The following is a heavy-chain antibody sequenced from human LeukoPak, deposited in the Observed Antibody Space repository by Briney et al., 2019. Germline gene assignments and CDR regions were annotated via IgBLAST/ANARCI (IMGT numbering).Heavy chain of an antibody. Sequence: PSETLSLTCTVSGYSISSGYYWGWIRQPPGKGLEWIGSIYHSGSTYYNPSLKSRVTISVDTSKNQFSLKLSSVTAADTAVYYCAFNLGHRGYWGQGTLVTVSS. J-gene: IGHJ4*02. CDR2: IYHSGST. CDR3: AFNLGHRGY. D-gene: IGHD2-21*01. V-gene: IGHV4-38-2*02. CDR1: GYSISSGYY.